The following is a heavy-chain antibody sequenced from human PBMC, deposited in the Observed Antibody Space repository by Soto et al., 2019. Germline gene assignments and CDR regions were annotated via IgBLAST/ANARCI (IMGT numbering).Heavy chain of an antibody. CDR1: GYTFTGYY. J-gene: IGHJ6*02. D-gene: IGHD3-3*01. Sequence: ASVKVSCKASGYTFTGYYMHWVRQAPGQGLEWMGWINPNSGGTNYAQKFQGRVTMTRDTSISTAYMELSRLRSDDTAVYYCARVRYDFWSGYKSYYYYGMDVWGQGTTVTVSS. CDR2: INPNSGGT. CDR3: ARVRYDFWSGYKSYYYYGMDV. V-gene: IGHV1-2*02.